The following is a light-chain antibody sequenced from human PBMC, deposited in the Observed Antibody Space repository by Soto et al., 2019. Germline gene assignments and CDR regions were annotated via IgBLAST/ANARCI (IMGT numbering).Light chain of an antibody. CDR1: QDIDKN. CDR3: QQYDNLLPIT. Sequence: IQLTQSPSSLSASVGDRVTITCQASQDIDKNLNWYQQKPGKAPKLLIYDASSLQTGVPSRFXGSGSATDFTFTISSLQPEDIATYYCQQYDNLLPITFGQGTRLEMK. V-gene: IGKV1-33*01. J-gene: IGKJ5*01. CDR2: DAS.